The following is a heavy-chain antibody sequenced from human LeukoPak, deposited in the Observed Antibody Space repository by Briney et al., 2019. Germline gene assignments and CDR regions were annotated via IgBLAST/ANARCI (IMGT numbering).Heavy chain of an antibody. CDR3: ARDFVVNYGWGAFDI. CDR1: GFTFSFYT. J-gene: IGHJ3*02. D-gene: IGHD3-10*01. Sequence: GGSLRLSCAASGFTFSFYTMSWVRQAPGKGLEWVSSISSDGTYINYADSLKGRFTISRDNSKNTLYLQMNSLRAEDTALYYCARDFVVNYGWGAFDIWGQGTMLTVSS. V-gene: IGHV3-21*04. CDR2: ISSDGTYI.